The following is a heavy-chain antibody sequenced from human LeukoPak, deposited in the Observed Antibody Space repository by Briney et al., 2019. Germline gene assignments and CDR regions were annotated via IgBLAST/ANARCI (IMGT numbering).Heavy chain of an antibody. CDR3: ARGLLSYDFWSGYYSGARKYYYGMDV. CDR1: GYTFTSYD. J-gene: IGHJ6*02. CDR2: MNPNSGNT. Sequence: ASVKVSCKASGYTFTSYDINWVRQATGQGLEWVGWMNPNSGNTGYAQKFQGRVTMTRNTSISTAYMELSSLRSEDTAVYYCARGLLSYDFWSGYYSGARKYYYGMDVWGQGTTVTVSS. V-gene: IGHV1-8*01. D-gene: IGHD3-3*01.